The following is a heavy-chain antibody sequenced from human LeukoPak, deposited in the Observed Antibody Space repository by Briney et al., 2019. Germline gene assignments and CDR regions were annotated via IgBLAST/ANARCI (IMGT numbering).Heavy chain of an antibody. D-gene: IGHD2-2*01. V-gene: IGHV3-23*01. CDR1: GFTFSGYG. CDR2: ISGSGGST. Sequence: PGGSLRLSCAASGFTFSGYGMHWVRQAPGKGLEWVSAISGSGGSTYYADSVKGRFTISRDNSKNTLYLQMNSLRAEDTAVYYCAKAAIVVVPAAPFDYWGQGTLVTVSS. J-gene: IGHJ4*02. CDR3: AKAAIVVVPAAPFDY.